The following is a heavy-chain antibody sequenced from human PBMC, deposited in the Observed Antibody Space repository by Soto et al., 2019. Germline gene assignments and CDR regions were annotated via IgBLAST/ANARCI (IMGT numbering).Heavy chain of an antibody. CDR1: ECNFRNHD. J-gene: IGHJ5*02. V-gene: IGHV3-23*01. D-gene: IGHD1-26*01. Sequence: SHRLRNAAAECNFRNHDVSWVRQTSGKGLEWVSAISGSGLSTYYTDSVKGRFTISRDNSKNTLHLEMNSLRAEDTAVYYCAKESVGGSYYSDLWCQGTLVNV. CDR2: ISGSGLST. CDR3: AKESVGGSYYSDL.